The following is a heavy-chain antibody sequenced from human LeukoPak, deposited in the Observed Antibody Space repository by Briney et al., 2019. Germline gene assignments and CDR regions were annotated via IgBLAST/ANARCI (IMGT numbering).Heavy chain of an antibody. D-gene: IGHD3-10*01. J-gene: IGHJ3*02. CDR1: GGSISTYY. Sequence: SETLSLTCNVSGGSISTYYWSWFRQPPGKRLEGIGYIFNVGSTNYNPSFKSRVTISVDPSKIQISPILNSVTAADTAIYYCARDGVVHNWAYEIWGPGAMVTVSS. V-gene: IGHV4-59*01. CDR3: ARDGVVHNWAYEI. CDR2: IFNVGST.